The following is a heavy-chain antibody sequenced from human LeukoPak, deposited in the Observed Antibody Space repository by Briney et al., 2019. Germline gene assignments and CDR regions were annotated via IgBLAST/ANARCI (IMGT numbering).Heavy chain of an antibody. J-gene: IGHJ1*01. CDR2: INGDGRII. CDR3: VREVGAPGSFQH. V-gene: IGHV3-74*03. Sequence: GGSLRPSCAASGFTFSSNWMHWVRQAPGKGLVWISRINGDGRIIEHAESVKGRFTISRNNADNTLHLQMNSLRAEDTAVYHCVREVGAPGSFQHWGQGAPVSVS. D-gene: IGHD1-26*01. CDR1: GFTFSSNW.